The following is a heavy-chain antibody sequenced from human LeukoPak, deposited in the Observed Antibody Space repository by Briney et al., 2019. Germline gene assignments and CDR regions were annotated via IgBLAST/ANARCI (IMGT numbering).Heavy chain of an antibody. CDR2: ISGSGGST. V-gene: IGHV3-23*01. D-gene: IGHD6-19*01. CDR1: GFTFSSYA. Sequence: GGSLRLSCAASGFTFSSYAMSWVRQAPGKGLDGVSAISGSGGSTYYADSVKGRFTISRDNSKNTLYLQMNSLRAEDTAVYYCAKVGFSSGWYEADYWGQGTLVTVSS. J-gene: IGHJ4*02. CDR3: AKVGFSSGWYEADY.